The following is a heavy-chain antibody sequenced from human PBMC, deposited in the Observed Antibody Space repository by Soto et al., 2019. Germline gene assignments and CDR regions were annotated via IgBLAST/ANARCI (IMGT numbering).Heavy chain of an antibody. Sequence: GGSLRLSCAASGFTFSSYSMNWVRQAPGKGLEWVSSISSSSSYIYYADSVKGRFTISRDNAKNSLYLQVNSLRAEDTAVYYCARAGCSSTSCYTYYYYGMDVWGQGTTVPVSS. CDR3: ARAGCSSTSCYTYYYYGMDV. J-gene: IGHJ6*02. D-gene: IGHD2-2*02. CDR2: ISSSSSYI. V-gene: IGHV3-21*01. CDR1: GFTFSSYS.